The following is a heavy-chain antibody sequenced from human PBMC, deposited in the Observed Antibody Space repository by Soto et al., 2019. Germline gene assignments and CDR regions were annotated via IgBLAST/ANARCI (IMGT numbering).Heavy chain of an antibody. CDR2: IYPGDSDT. D-gene: IGHD2-2*01. CDR3: AIVVVPAAMEGPPDYFDY. Sequence: GESLKISCKGSGYSFTSYWIGWVRQMPGKGLEWMGIIYPGDSDTRYSPSFQGQVTISADKSISTAYLQWSSLKASDTAMYYCAIVVVPAAMEGPPDYFDYWGQGTLVTVSS. CDR1: GYSFTSYW. V-gene: IGHV5-51*01. J-gene: IGHJ4*02.